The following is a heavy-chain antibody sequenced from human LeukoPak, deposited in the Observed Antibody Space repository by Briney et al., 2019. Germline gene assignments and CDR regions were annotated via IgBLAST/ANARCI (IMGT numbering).Heavy chain of an antibody. Sequence: PGGSLRLSCAASGLTASHNVNNAMSWVRHAPGKGLEWVSGITTSGSTYYADSVKGRFTISRDNAKNSLYLQMNSLRAEDTAVYYCAREGGYCSGGSCRYFDYWGQGTLVTVSS. D-gene: IGHD2-15*01. CDR2: ITTSGST. CDR3: AREGGYCSGGSCRYFDY. V-gene: IGHV3-69-1*01. CDR1: GLTASHNV. J-gene: IGHJ4*02.